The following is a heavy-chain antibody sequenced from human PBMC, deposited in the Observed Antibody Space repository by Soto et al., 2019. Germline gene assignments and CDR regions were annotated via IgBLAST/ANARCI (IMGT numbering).Heavy chain of an antibody. J-gene: IGHJ4*02. V-gene: IGHV5-51*03. CDR2: IYPGDSDT. CDR1: GYSFTSYW. D-gene: IGHD5-12*01. CDR3: ARLKRDGHNYSPLYY. Sequence: EVQLVQSGAEVKKPGESLKISCKGSGYSFTSYWIGWVRQMPGKGLEWMGIIYPGDSDTRYSPSFQGQVTISADKSISTAYLQGSSLKASDTAMYYCARLKRDGHNYSPLYYWGQGTLVTVSS.